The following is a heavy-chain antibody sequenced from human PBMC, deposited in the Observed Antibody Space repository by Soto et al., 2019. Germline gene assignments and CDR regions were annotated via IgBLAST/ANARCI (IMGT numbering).Heavy chain of an antibody. J-gene: IGHJ4*02. CDR2: FDPEDGET. D-gene: IGHD4-17*01. CDR1: GYTLTELS. Sequence: GASVKVFCKVSGYTLTELSMHWVRQAPGKGLEWMGGFDPEDGETIYAQKFQGRVTMTEDTSTDTAYMELSSLRSEDTAVYYCASFNGDYEEEPFDYWGQGTLVTVSS. V-gene: IGHV1-24*01. CDR3: ASFNGDYEEEPFDY.